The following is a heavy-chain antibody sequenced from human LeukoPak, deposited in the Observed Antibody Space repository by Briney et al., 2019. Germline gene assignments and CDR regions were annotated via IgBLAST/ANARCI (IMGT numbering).Heavy chain of an antibody. Sequence: PGGSLRLSCAASGFTFTTFTMNWVRQAPGKGLEWVSVITGGSSTIYYADSVKGRFTISRDNSHNTLYLQMNSLRAEDTAVYYCAKEFYYERKYFFDHWGQGTLVTVSS. J-gene: IGHJ4*02. D-gene: IGHD3-22*01. CDR3: AKEFYYERKYFFDH. CDR1: GFTFTTFT. V-gene: IGHV3-23*01. CDR2: ITGGSSTI.